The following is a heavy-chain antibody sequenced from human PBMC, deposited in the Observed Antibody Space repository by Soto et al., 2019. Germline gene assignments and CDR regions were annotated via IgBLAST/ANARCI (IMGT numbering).Heavy chain of an antibody. CDR1: GFTFSSYG. D-gene: IGHD3-16*01. Sequence: QVQLVESGGGVVQPGRSLRLSCAASGFTFSSYGMHWVRQAPGKGLEWVAVTWYDGSNKYYADSVKGRFTISRDNSKNTLYLQMNSLRAEDTAVYYCARDKEGGLSPTPFDYWGQGTLVTVSS. CDR3: ARDKEGGLSPTPFDY. CDR2: TWYDGSNK. V-gene: IGHV3-33*01. J-gene: IGHJ4*02.